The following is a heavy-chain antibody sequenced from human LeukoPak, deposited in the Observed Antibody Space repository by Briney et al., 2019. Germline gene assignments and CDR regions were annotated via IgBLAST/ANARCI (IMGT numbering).Heavy chain of an antibody. Sequence: GGSLRLSCAPSGITFSSYNMNWVRKPPGKGLEWVSCISRNRTHRHHADLVKGRFTVSRDNAKNTLYLQMDSLRAEDTAVYYCATDRNSGKYYDYWGQGTLVTVSS. CDR2: ISRNRTHR. V-gene: IGHV3-21*01. CDR1: GITFSSYN. CDR3: ATDRNSGKYYDY. J-gene: IGHJ4*02. D-gene: IGHD1-26*01.